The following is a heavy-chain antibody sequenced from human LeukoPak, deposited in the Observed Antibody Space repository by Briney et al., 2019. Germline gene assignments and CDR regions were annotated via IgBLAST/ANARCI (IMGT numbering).Heavy chain of an antibody. J-gene: IGHJ4*02. CDR3: AGPTCLRGAYCSTNF. V-gene: IGHV3-11*03. CDR1: GFAFGDYH. Sequence: GGSLRLSCSASGFAFGDYHMSWIRQAPGKGREGVSYISRSSDYKDFADSVRGRFTVSRDNAKNSMYLQMSNLRAEDPAVHYCAGPTCLRGAYCSTNFWGQGTLVTVSS. D-gene: IGHD2-2*01. CDR2: ISRSSDYK.